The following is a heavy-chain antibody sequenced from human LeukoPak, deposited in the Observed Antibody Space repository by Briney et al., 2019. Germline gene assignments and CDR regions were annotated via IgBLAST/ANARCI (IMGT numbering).Heavy chain of an antibody. CDR1: GFTFSSYG. CDR2: IKQDGSEK. J-gene: IGHJ4*02. V-gene: IGHV3-7*01. Sequence: GGSLRLSCEASGFTFSSYGMHWVRQAPGKGLEWVANIKQDGSEKYYVDSVKGRFTISRDNAKNSLYLQMNRLRAEDTAVYYCAREGSQSASATYPGNDWGQGTLVTVSS. D-gene: IGHD3-10*01. CDR3: AREGSQSASATYPGND.